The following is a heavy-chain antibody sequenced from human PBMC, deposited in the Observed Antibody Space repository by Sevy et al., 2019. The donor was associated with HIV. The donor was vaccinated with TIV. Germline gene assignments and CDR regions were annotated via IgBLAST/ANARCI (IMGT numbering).Heavy chain of an antibody. D-gene: IGHD4-17*01. CDR1: GFTVSSNY. CDR2: IYSGGST. Sequence: GGSLRLSCAASGFTVSSNYMSWVRQAPGKGLEWVSVIYSGGSTYYADSVKGRFTISRDNSKNTLYFQMNSLRAEDTAVYYCARDREGYGGNSGYDAFDIWGQGTMVTVSS. CDR3: ARDREGYGGNSGYDAFDI. V-gene: IGHV3-53*01. J-gene: IGHJ3*02.